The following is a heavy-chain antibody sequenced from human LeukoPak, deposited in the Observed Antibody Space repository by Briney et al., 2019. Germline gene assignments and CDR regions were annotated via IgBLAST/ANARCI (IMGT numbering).Heavy chain of an antibody. Sequence: GGSLRLSCAASGFDFSGYNMNWVRQAPGKGLEWVSSISTSGNYIYYADSVKGRFTISRDNAKNSLYLQMNSLRAEDTAVYYCVRRYMATSAEDFDYWGQGTLVTVSS. D-gene: IGHD5-24*01. CDR3: VRRYMATSAEDFDY. J-gene: IGHJ4*02. CDR1: GFDFSGYN. V-gene: IGHV3-21*01. CDR2: ISTSGNYI.